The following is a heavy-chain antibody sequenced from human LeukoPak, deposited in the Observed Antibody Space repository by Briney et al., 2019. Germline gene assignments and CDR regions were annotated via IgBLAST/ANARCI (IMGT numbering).Heavy chain of an antibody. J-gene: IGHJ1*01. V-gene: IGHV3-21*01. CDR2: INVVSGYI. CDR1: GFTFSSYN. D-gene: IGHD3-22*01. Sequence: PGGSLRLSCVASGFTFSSYNMNWVRQAPGEGLEWVSSINVVSGYIYYADSVKGRFTISRDNAKNSLYLQMNSLRAEDTAVYYCATYSSLNRREFQYWGQGTLLTVSS. CDR3: ATYSSLNRREFQY.